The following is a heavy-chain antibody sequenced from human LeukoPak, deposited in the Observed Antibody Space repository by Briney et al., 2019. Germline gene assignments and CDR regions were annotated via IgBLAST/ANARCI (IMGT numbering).Heavy chain of an antibody. Sequence: PSETLSLTCTVSGGSISSYYWSWIRQPAGKGLEWIGRFYTSESSNYNPSLKSRVTMSVDTSKNQFSLKLSPVTAADTAVYYCAREGREFDSAGSRYFYYYMDVWGKGTTVTVSS. D-gene: IGHD3-10*01. J-gene: IGHJ6*03. CDR3: AREGREFDSAGSRYFYYYMDV. CDR2: FYTSESS. V-gene: IGHV4-4*07. CDR1: GGSISSYY.